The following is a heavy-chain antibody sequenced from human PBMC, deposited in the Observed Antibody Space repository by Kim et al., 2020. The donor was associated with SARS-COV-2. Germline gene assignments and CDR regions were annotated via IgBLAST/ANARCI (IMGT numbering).Heavy chain of an antibody. Sequence: ASVKVSCKASGYTFTGYYMHWVRQAPGQGLEWMGWINPNSGGTNYAQKFQGWVTMTRDTSISTAYMELSRLRSDDTAVYYCARSYARSEWGILWFGEFPAYWGQGTLVTVSS. CDR2: INPNSGGT. CDR1: GYTFTGYY. J-gene: IGHJ4*02. V-gene: IGHV1-2*04. CDR3: ARSYARSEWGILWFGEFPAY. D-gene: IGHD3-10*01.